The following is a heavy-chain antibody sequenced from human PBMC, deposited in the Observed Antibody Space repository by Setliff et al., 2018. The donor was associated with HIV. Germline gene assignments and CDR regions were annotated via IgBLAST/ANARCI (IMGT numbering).Heavy chain of an antibody. Sequence: PSETLSLTCGVSGYSMSSGYYWGWIRQPPGKGLEWIGNVYHTGSTYYNPSLKSRVTISVDTSKYQFSLKLSSVIAADTAVYYCARHAADYIDVWGKGTTVTVSS. CDR2: VYHTGST. CDR1: GYSMSSGYY. J-gene: IGHJ6*03. CDR3: ARHAADYIDV. V-gene: IGHV4-38-2*01. D-gene: IGHD2-2*01.